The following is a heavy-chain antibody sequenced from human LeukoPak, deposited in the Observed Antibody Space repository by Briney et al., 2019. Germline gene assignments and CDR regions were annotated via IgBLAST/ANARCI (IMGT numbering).Heavy chain of an antibody. CDR1: GNYW. V-gene: IGHV3-74*01. CDR3: VSFYETY. Sequence: GGSLRLSCAASGNYWMHWVRRAPGKGLVWVSHINGDGSWTTYADSVKGRFTISKDNAKNTVYLQMNNLRAEDTAVYYCVSFYETYWGRGTLVTVSS. J-gene: IGHJ4*02. D-gene: IGHD2-2*01. CDR2: INGDGSWT.